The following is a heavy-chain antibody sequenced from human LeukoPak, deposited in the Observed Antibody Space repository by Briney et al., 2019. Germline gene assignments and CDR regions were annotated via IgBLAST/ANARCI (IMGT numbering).Heavy chain of an antibody. CDR3: ARDRWELLRSVDY. Sequence: GGSLRLSCAASGFTFSSYSMTWVRQAPGKGLEWLSSIGSTGAYIFYADSVKGRFTISRDNAKNSLYLQMNSLRAEDTAVYYCARDRWELLRSVDYWGQGTLVTVSS. CDR1: GFTFSSYS. CDR2: IGSTGAYI. J-gene: IGHJ4*02. D-gene: IGHD2-15*01. V-gene: IGHV3-21*01.